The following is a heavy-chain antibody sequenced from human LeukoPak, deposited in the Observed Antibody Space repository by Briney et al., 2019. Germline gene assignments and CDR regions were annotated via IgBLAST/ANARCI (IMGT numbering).Heavy chain of an antibody. D-gene: IGHD3-10*01. CDR1: GYTFTGYY. CDR3: ARTPYYYGSGSYSWFDP. Sequence: ASVKVSCKASGYTFTGYYMHWVRQAPGQGLEWMGWNNPNSGGTNYAQKFQGRVTMTRDTSISTAYMELSRLRSDDTAVYYCARTPYYYGSGSYSWFDPWGQGTLVTVSS. J-gene: IGHJ5*02. V-gene: IGHV1-2*02. CDR2: NNPNSGGT.